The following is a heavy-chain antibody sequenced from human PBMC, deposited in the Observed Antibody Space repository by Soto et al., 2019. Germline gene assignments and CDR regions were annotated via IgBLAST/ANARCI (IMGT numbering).Heavy chain of an antibody. CDR1: GGTYSSYT. D-gene: IGHD3-10*01. J-gene: IGHJ6*02. Sequence: QVKLVQSGAEVKKPGSSVKVSCKASGGTYSSYTISWVRQAPGQGLEWMGRIIPILGIANYAQKFQGRVTITADKSTSTAYMELSSLRSEDTAVYYCARFRGSYGMDVWGQGTTVTVSS. CDR2: IIPILGIA. V-gene: IGHV1-69*02. CDR3: ARFRGSYGMDV.